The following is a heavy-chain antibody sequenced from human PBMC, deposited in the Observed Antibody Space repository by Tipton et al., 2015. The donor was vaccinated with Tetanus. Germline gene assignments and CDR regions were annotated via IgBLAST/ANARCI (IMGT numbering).Heavy chain of an antibody. Sequence: QLVQSGAEVKKPGASVKVSCKASGYTFTSYGISWVRQAPGQGLEWIGWISAYNGNTNYAQKLQGRVTMTTDTSTSTAYMELRSLRSDDTAVYYCARLGNYYDSSGYYYPDDAFDIWGQGTMVTVSS. J-gene: IGHJ3*02. V-gene: IGHV1-18*01. CDR2: ISAYNGNT. D-gene: IGHD3-22*01. CDR1: GYTFTSYG. CDR3: ARLGNYYDSSGYYYPDDAFDI.